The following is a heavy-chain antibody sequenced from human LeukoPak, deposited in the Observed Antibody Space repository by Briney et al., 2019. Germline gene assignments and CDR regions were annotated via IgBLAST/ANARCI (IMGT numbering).Heavy chain of an antibody. D-gene: IGHD2-21*02. V-gene: IGHV3-23*01. CDR3: ANCDGDCYAPLHY. J-gene: IGHJ4*02. Sequence: PGGSLRLSCAASGFTFSTYSMNWVRQAPGKGLEWVSTISDSGGSTYYTDSVKGRFTISRDNSKNTLYLQMNSLRAEDTAVYFCANCDGDCYAPLHYWGQGTLVTVSS. CDR1: GFTFSTYS. CDR2: ISDSGGST.